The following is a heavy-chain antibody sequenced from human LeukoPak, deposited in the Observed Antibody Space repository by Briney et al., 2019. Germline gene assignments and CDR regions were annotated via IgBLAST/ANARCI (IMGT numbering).Heavy chain of an antibody. CDR3: ARVPCSSTSCYEWTTFDY. J-gene: IGHJ4*02. V-gene: IGHV1-2*02. D-gene: IGHD2-2*01. CDR1: GYTLTGYY. Sequence: ASVKVSCKASGYTLTGYYMHWVRQAPGQGLEWMGWINPNSGGTNYAQKFQGRVTMTRDTSISTAYMELSRLRSDDTAVYYCARVPCSSTSCYEWTTFDYWGQGTLVTVSS. CDR2: INPNSGGT.